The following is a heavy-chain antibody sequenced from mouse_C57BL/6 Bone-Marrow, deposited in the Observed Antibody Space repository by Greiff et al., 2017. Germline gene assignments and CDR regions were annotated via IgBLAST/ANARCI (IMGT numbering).Heavy chain of an antibody. CDR3: ASLYDSEDAMDY. CDR1: GYTFTSYW. V-gene: IGHV1-7*01. J-gene: IGHJ4*01. Sequence: VQLVESGAELAQPGASVKLSCKASGYTFTSYWMHWVKQRPGQGLEWIGYINPSSGYTKYNQKFKDKATLTADKSSSTAYMQLSSLTYEDSAVYYCASLYDSEDAMDYWGQGTSVTVSS. CDR2: INPSSGYT. D-gene: IGHD2-3*01.